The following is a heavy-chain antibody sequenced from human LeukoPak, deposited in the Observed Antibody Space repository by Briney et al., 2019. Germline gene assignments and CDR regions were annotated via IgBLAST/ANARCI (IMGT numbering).Heavy chain of an antibody. CDR3: ARVYRSSSGYCFDF. J-gene: IGHJ4*02. CDR2: IKQDGSEK. CDR1: GFTFSSYW. V-gene: IGHV3-7*01. Sequence: GGSLRLSCAASGFTFSSYWMSWVRQAPGKGLEWVANIKQDGSEKYYVGSVKGRFTVSRDNAKNSLYLQMNSLRAEDTAVYYCARVYRSSSGYCFDFWGQGTLVTVSS. D-gene: IGHD6-13*01.